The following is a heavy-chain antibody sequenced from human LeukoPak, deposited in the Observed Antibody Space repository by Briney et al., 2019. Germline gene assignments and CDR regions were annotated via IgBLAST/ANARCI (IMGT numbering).Heavy chain of an antibody. CDR3: ARSGHQPQGRTNWFDP. CDR1: GGSISSGDYY. V-gene: IGHV4-30-4*08. Sequence: SQTLSLTCTVPGGSISSGDYYWSWIRQPPGKGLEWIGYIYYSGSTYYNPSLKSRVIISVDTSKNQFSLKLSSVTAADTAVYYCARSGHQPQGRTNWFDPWGQGTLVTVSS. J-gene: IGHJ5*02. CDR2: IYYSGST. D-gene: IGHD1-14*01.